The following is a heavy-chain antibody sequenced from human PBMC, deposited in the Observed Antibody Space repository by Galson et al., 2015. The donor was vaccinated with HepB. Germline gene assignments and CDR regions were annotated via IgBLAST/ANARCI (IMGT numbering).Heavy chain of an antibody. CDR3: ARVQLLSGDRGPDWYVDL. J-gene: IGHJ2*01. CDR2: VKEDGSKT. V-gene: IGHV3-7*01. CDR1: GFTFTNYW. Sequence: SLRLSCAASGFTFTNYWMNWLRQAPGKRLERVAAVKEDGSKTLYVDSVKGRFTISRDNAKNSLYLQMNSLRAEDTAVYYCARVQLLSGDRGPDWYVDLCGRGTLVTVSS. D-gene: IGHD2-2*01.